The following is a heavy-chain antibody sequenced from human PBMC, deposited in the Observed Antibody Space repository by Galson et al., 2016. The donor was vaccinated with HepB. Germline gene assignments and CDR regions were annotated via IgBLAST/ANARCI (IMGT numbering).Heavy chain of an antibody. J-gene: IGHJ6*02. CDR2: ISGSGSYL. D-gene: IGHD1-1*01. CDR3: SRDLRNVERPDLTYYYGMDV. CDR1: GFTFSTYN. Sequence: SLRLPCAASGFTFSTYNMNWFRQTPGKGLERVSSISGSGSYLYSADSVKGRFTISRDNANNSLYLHLSSLRAEETAVYYCSRDLRNVERPDLTYYYGMDVWGQGTAVTVSS. V-gene: IGHV3-21*01.